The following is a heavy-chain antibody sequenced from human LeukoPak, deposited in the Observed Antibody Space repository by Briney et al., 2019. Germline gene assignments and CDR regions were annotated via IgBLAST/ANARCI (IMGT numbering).Heavy chain of an antibody. CDR2: ISYDGSNK. V-gene: IGHV3-30*04. CDR3: ARDMNCTLLDMDV. D-gene: IGHD2-8*01. J-gene: IGHJ6*04. CDR1: GFTFSSYS. Sequence: GGSLRLSCAASGFTFSSYSMHWVSQAPGKGLEWVAVISYDGSNKYYADSVKGRFTISRDNSKNTLYLQMNRLRDEDTAVYYCARDMNCTLLDMDVWGKGTTVTVSS.